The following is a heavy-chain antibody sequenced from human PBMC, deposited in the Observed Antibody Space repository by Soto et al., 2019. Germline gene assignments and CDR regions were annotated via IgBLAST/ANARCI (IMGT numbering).Heavy chain of an antibody. Sequence: SETLSLTCTVSGGSISSNSYYWGWIRQPPGKGLEWIGYISYSASTNYNPSLKSRVTISVDTSKNQFSLKLSSVTAADTAVYYCARVYSSSSFTYFDYWGQGTLVTVSS. J-gene: IGHJ4*02. D-gene: IGHD6-6*01. CDR2: ISYSAST. CDR1: GGSISSNSYY. V-gene: IGHV4-61*05. CDR3: ARVYSSSSFTYFDY.